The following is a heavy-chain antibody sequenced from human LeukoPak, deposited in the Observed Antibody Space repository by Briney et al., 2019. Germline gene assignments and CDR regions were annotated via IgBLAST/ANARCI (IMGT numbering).Heavy chain of an antibody. J-gene: IGHJ6*02. CDR3: ARDRKPTPLYYGMDV. CDR1: GGTLSSYG. V-gene: IGHV1-69*04. CDR2: IIPIIGMT. Sequence: ASVKVSCKASGGTLSSYGFSWVRQAPGQGLEWMGRIIPIIGMTNYTQKFQGRVRITADKSTITAYMELIRLTSADTAVYYCARDRKPTPLYYGMDVWGQGTTVTVSS.